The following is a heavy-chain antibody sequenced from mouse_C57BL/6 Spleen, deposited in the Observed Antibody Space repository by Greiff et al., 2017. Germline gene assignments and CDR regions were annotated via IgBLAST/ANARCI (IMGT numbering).Heavy chain of an antibody. CDR3: ARDYRGAMDY. V-gene: IGHV1-7*01. CDR2: INPSSGYT. Sequence: QVHVKQSGAELAKPGASVKLSCKASGYTFTSYWMHWVKQRPGQGLEWIGYINPSSGYTKYNQKFKDKDTLTADKSSSTAYMQLSSLTYEDSAVYYCARDYRGAMDYWGQGTSVTVSS. CDR1: GYTFTSYW. J-gene: IGHJ4*01. D-gene: IGHD2-14*01.